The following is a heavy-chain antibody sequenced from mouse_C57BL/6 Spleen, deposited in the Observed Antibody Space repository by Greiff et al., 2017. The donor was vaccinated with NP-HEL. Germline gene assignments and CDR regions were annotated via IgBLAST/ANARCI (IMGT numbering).Heavy chain of an antibody. J-gene: IGHJ4*01. CDR1: GFSLTSYG. CDR2: IWSCGST. D-gene: IGHD1-1*01. CDR3: ARDPPIYYGSSYGAMDY. V-gene: IGHV2-2*01. Sequence: QVQLKQSGPGLVQPSQCLSITCTVSGFSLTSYGVHWVRQSPGKGLEWLGVIWSCGSTDYNAAFISRLSISKDNSTSQVFFKMNSLQADDTAIYYCARDPPIYYGSSYGAMDYWGQGTSVTVSS.